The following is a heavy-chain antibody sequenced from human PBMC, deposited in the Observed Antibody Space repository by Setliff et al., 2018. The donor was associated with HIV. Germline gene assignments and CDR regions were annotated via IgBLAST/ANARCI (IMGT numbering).Heavy chain of an antibody. CDR2: IGDALSST. D-gene: IGHD1-26*01. CDR3: AKLVFYSGSHRYFQH. Sequence: GGSLRLSCAASGFTFSTSALTWVRQAPGKGLEWVSSIGDALSSTTNTYYANSVKGRFTISRGNSKSTLFLQMNSLRAEDTAIYYRAKLVFYSGSHRYFQHWGQGSLVTVSS. V-gene: IGHV3-23*01. CDR1: GFTFSTSA. J-gene: IGHJ1*01.